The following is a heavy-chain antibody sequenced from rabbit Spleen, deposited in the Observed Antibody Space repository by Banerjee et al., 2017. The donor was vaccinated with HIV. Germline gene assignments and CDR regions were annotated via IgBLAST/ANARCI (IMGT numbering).Heavy chain of an antibody. V-gene: IGHV1S45*01. CDR2: INAATAKP. J-gene: IGHJ4*02. CDR1: GFSFSDRDV. Sequence: QEQLVESGGGLVQPEGSLTLTCKASGFSFSDRDVMCWVRQAPGKGLEWIACINAATAKPVYATWAKGRFTISRTSSTTVTLRMISLTAADRATYFCARDLLGVIGWNFGFWGPGPLVTVS. CDR3: ARDLLGVIGWNFGF. D-gene: IGHD1-1*01.